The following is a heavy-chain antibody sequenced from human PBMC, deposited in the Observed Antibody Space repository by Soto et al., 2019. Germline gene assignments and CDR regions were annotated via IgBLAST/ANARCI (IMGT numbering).Heavy chain of an antibody. J-gene: IGHJ3*02. CDR2: ISAYNGNT. D-gene: IGHD2-15*01. V-gene: IGHV1-18*01. Sequence: QVQLVQSGAEVKKPGASVKVSCKASGYTFTSFGISWVRQAPGQGLEWMGWISAYNGNTNYAENLLGRVTMTTDTPTSTAYMELSSLRSDDTAVYYCARDHRGGTDAFEIWGQGTMVTVSS. CDR3: ARDHRGGTDAFEI. CDR1: GYTFTSFG.